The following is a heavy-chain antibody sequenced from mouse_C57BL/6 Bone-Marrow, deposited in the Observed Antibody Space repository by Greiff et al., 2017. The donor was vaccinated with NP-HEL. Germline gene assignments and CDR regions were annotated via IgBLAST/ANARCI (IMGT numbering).Heavy chain of an antibody. CDR3: ARYRLFYDYDEGYYFDY. CDR1: GYTFTSYW. CDR2: IDPNSGGT. D-gene: IGHD2-4*01. J-gene: IGHJ2*01. V-gene: IGHV1-72*01. Sequence: QVQLQQPGAELVKPGASVKLSCKASGYTFTSYWMHWVKQRPGRGLEWIGRIDPNSGGTKYNEKFKSKATLTVDKPSSTAYMQLSSLTSEDSAVYYCARYRLFYDYDEGYYFDYWGQGTTLTVSS.